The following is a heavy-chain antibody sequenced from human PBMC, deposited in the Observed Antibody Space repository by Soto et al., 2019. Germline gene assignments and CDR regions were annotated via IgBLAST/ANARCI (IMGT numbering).Heavy chain of an antibody. CDR2: IYYGGTS. Sequence: PSSTXALTCSFSVSSITNYYCTWIRQSPGKGLEWIGYIYYGGTSNYNSSVKGRVTVSVDMSTKQFSLTLNSVTAADTAVYYCAMYYGNRQEYWGQGTLLKVYS. CDR3: AMYYGNRQEY. D-gene: IGHD3-10*01. CDR1: VSSITNYY. V-gene: IGHV4-59*01. J-gene: IGHJ4*02.